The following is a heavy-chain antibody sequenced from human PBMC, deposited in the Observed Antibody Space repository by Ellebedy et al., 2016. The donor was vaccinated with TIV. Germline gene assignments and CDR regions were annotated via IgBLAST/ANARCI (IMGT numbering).Heavy chain of an antibody. J-gene: IGHJ4*01. CDR3: AKDGADPYYFDY. V-gene: IGHV1-2*02. Sequence: AASVKVSCKASGYIFTDHYIQWVRQAPGQGLEWMGWINPNSGGTRSAQQFQSRVTMTRDTSINTAYMELSRLTSDDTAVYYCAKDGADPYYFDYWGQGSLVTVSS. CDR2: INPNSGGT. CDR1: GYIFTDHY. D-gene: IGHD3-16*01.